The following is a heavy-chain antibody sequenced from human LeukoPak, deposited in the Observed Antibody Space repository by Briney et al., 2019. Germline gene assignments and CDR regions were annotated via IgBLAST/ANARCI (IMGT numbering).Heavy chain of an antibody. D-gene: IGHD3-10*01. V-gene: IGHV1-2*02. CDR2: ISPRSGDT. Sequence: ASVKVSCKASGYSFTDYYMHWVRQAPGQGLEWMGWISPRSGDTSYAQKFQGRVTMTRDTSINTVDMDLSGLTSDDTAVFYCARGREIHGGSDTKLDDYWGQGTLVPVSS. CDR3: ARGREIHGGSDTKLDDY. CDR1: GYSFTDYY. J-gene: IGHJ4*02.